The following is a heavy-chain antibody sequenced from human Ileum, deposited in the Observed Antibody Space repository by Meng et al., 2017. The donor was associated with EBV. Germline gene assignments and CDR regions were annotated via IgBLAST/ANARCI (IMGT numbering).Heavy chain of an antibody. J-gene: IGHJ4*02. CDR1: GDSISSNNW. D-gene: IGHD4-17*01. CDR2: IYHSGST. Sequence: QVTLQASGPGLVKPSGTLSLTCAVSGDSISSNNWWSWVRQPPGKGLEWIGEIYHSGSTNYNPSFKSRVTMSVDKSKNQISLNLSSVTAADTAVYYCASGRDYAWHSWGRGTLVTVSS. CDR3: ASGRDYAWHS. V-gene: IGHV4-4*02.